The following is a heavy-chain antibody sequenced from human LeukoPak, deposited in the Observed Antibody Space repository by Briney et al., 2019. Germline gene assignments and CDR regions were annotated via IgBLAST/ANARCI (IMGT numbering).Heavy chain of an antibody. Sequence: SETLSLTCTVSGGSIRGYYWGWIRQPPGKGLEWIGYIYYSGSTNYNPSLKSRVTISVDTSKNQFSLKLSSVTAADTAVYYCARVLESYYDSSGPNAFDIWGQGTMVTVSS. CDR2: IYYSGST. CDR3: ARVLESYYDSSGPNAFDI. D-gene: IGHD3-22*01. V-gene: IGHV4-59*01. J-gene: IGHJ3*02. CDR1: GGSIRGYY.